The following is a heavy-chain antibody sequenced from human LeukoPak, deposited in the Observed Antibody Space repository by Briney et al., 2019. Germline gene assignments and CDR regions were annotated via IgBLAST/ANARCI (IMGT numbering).Heavy chain of an antibody. D-gene: IGHD2-2*01. J-gene: IGHJ3*02. V-gene: IGHV4-34*01. Sequence: SETLSLTCAVYGGSFSGYYWSWIRQPPGKGLEWIGEINHSGSTNYNPSLKSRVTISVDTSKNQFSLKLSSVSAADTAVYYCARGAQPSLYCSSTSCYVRTSRHDAFDIWGQGTMVTVSS. CDR3: ARGAQPSLYCSSTSCYVRTSRHDAFDI. CDR2: INHSGST. CDR1: GGSFSGYY.